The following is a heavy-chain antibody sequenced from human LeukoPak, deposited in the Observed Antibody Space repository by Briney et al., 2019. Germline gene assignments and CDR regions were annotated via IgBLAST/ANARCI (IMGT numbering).Heavy chain of an antibody. CDR1: GFTISSYA. D-gene: IGHD5-18*01. J-gene: IGHJ6*02. CDR2: IPYDGSNE. Sequence: GGSLRLSCAASGFTISSYALHWVRQAPGKGLEWVAVIPYDGSNEYYADSVKGRFTISRDNSENTLYLQMNSLRAEDTAVYYCAKGTAMEGYYYYGMDGWGQGPTVTVSS. CDR3: AKGTAMEGYYYYGMDG. V-gene: IGHV3-30*18.